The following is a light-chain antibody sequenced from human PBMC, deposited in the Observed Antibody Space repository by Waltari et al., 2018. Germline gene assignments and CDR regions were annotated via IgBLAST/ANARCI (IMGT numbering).Light chain of an antibody. CDR1: QIIITSY. V-gene: IGKV3-20*01. CDR3: QKYGSTPRP. J-gene: IGKJ4*01. CDR2: DAS. Sequence: EIVLTQSPGTLSLSPGERASLSCRARQIIITSYLAWYQQKPGQAPRLLIYDASRRATGIPDRFSGSGSGTDFTLTISRLEPEDFAVYYCQKYGSTPRPFGGGTKVEIK.